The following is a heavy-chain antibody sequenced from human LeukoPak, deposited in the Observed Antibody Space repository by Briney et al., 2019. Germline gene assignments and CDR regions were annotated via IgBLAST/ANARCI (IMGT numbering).Heavy chain of an antibody. J-gene: IGHJ6*03. CDR1: GYTFTGYY. CDR3: AITAAALLLTDYYYMDV. CDR2: INPNSGGT. Sequence: VASVKVSCKASGYTFTGYYMHWVRQAPGQGLEWMGWINPNSGGTNYAQKFQGRVTMTRDTSISTAYMELSRLRSDDTAVYYCAITAAALLLTDYYYMDVWGKGTTVTVSS. V-gene: IGHV1-2*02. D-gene: IGHD2-2*01.